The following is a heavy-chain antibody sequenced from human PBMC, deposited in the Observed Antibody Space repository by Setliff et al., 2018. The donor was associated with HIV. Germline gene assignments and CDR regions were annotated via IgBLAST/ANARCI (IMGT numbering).Heavy chain of an antibody. D-gene: IGHD3-16*02. V-gene: IGHV1-18*01. CDR2: ISAYNGNT. J-gene: IGHJ3*02. CDR1: GYTFTSYG. Sequence: GASVKVSCKASGYTFTSYGINWVRQAPGQGLEWMGWISAYNGNTNYAQKLQGRVTMTTDTSTSTAYMELRSLTSDDTAVYYCARHEGRSYYDYVWGSSRPVDAFDIWGQGTMVTVS. CDR3: ARHEGRSYYDYVWGSSRPVDAFDI.